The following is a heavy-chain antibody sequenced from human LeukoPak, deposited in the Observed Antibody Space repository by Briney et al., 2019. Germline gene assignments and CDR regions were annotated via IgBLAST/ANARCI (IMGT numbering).Heavy chain of an antibody. CDR2: ISGSGGST. D-gene: IGHD4-17*01. J-gene: IGHJ4*02. V-gene: IGHV3-23*01. Sequence: PGGSLRLSCAASGFTFSSYAMSWVRQAPGKGREWVSAISGSGGSTYYADSVKGRFTISRDNSKNTLYLQMNSLRAEDTAVHYCAKVSTVTTRGYFDYWGQGTLVTLSS. CDR3: AKVSTVTTRGYFDY. CDR1: GFTFSSYA.